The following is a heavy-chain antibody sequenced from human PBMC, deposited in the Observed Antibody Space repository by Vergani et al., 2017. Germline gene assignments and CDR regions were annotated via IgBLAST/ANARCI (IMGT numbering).Heavy chain of an antibody. CDR3: ARRESGSDADGGXFDP. CDR1: GYTFTGYY. J-gene: IGHJ5*02. D-gene: IGHD1-26*01. V-gene: IGHV1-46*01. CDR2: INPSGGST. Sequence: QVQLVQSGAEVKKPGASVKVSCKASGYTFTGYYMHWVRQAPGQGLEWMGIINPSGGSTSYAQKFQGRVTMTRDTSTSTVYMELSSLRSEDTAVYYCARRESGSDADGGXFDPWGQGTLVTVSS.